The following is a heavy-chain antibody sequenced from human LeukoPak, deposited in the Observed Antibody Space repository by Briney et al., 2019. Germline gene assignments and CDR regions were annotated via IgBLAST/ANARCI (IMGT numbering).Heavy chain of an antibody. CDR3: AKTQSSSWYYFDY. CDR1: GFTFSSYG. Sequence: GGSPRLSCAASGFTFSSYGMHWVRQAPGKGLEWVAVISYDGGTKYYADSVKGRLTISRDNSKNTLYLQMNSLRAEDTAVYYCAKTQSSSWYYFDYWGQGTLVTVSS. V-gene: IGHV3-30*18. CDR2: ISYDGGTK. J-gene: IGHJ4*02. D-gene: IGHD6-13*01.